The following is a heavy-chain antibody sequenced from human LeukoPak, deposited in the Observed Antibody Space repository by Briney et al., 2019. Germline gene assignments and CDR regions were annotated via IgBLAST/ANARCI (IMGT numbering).Heavy chain of an antibody. D-gene: IGHD2-2*01. V-gene: IGHV1-69*13. CDR1: GGTFSSYA. CDR3: PRRKSLVAPFDY. CDR2: IIPIFGTA. Sequence: ASVKVSCKASGGTFSSYAISWVRQAPGQGLEWMGGIIPIFGTAKYAQKFQGRVTITADESTSTAYMELSSLRSEDTAVYYCPRRKSLVAPFDYWGQGTLATVSS. J-gene: IGHJ4*02.